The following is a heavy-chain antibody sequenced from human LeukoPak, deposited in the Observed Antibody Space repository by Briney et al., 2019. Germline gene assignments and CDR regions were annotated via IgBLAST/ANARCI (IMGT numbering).Heavy chain of an antibody. J-gene: IGHJ4*02. CDR2: ISVYNGNT. CDR3: ARDRGTWNDDGFDY. V-gene: IGHV1-18*01. D-gene: IGHD1-1*01. Sequence: GASVKVSCKASGYTFTSYGISWVRQAPGQGLEWMGWISVYNGNTNYGQKFQGRVTMTTDTSTSTAYMELRSLRFDDTAVYYCARDRGTWNDDGFDYWGQGTLVTVSS. CDR1: GYTFTSYG.